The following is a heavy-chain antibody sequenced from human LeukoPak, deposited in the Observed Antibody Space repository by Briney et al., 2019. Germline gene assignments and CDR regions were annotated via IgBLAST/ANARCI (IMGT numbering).Heavy chain of an antibody. Sequence: SETLSLTCTVSGGSISGSKYYWGWIRQPPGKGLEWIGSIYYSGNRYYNPSLKSRVTISVDTSKNQFSLKLSSVTAADTAVYYCAKGGYDYVEMGYFDYWGQGTLVTVSS. CDR2: IYYSGNR. V-gene: IGHV4-39*07. J-gene: IGHJ4*02. D-gene: IGHD5-12*01. CDR1: GGSISGSKYY. CDR3: AKGGYDYVEMGYFDY.